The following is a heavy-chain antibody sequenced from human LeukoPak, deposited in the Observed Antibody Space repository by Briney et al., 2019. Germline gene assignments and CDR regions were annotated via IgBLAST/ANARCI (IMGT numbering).Heavy chain of an antibody. CDR3: ARVLVVPADGMDV. D-gene: IGHD2-2*01. V-gene: IGHV4-34*01. Sequence: SETLSLTCAVYGGSISGYYWSWIRQPPGKGLEWIGEINHSGSTNYNPSLKSRVTISVDTSKNQFSLKLSSVTAADTAVYYCARVLVVPADGMDVWGQGTTVTVSS. J-gene: IGHJ6*02. CDR2: INHSGST. CDR1: GGSISGYY.